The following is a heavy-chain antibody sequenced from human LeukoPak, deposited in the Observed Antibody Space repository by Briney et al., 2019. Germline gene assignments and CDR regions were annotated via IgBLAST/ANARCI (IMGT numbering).Heavy chain of an antibody. D-gene: IGHD6-6*01. Sequence: SETLSLTCAVYGGSFSGYYWSWIRQPPGKGLEWIGYIYYTGSTNYNPSLKSRVTISVDTSKNQFSLKLSSVTAADTAVYYCARAPYSSSADFDYWGQGTLVTVSS. V-gene: IGHV4-59*01. CDR1: GGSFSGYY. J-gene: IGHJ4*02. CDR3: ARAPYSSSADFDY. CDR2: IYYTGST.